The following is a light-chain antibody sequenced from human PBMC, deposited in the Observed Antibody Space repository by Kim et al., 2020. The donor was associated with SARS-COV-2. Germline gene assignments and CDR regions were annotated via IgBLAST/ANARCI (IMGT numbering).Light chain of an antibody. J-gene: IGLJ1*01. CDR3: SSYTRSSTNYV. V-gene: IGLV2-14*03. CDR2: AVS. CDR1: SSDVASYNY. Sequence: QSLTDSCTGTSSDVASYNYVSWYQQHPGKAPKLMIYAVSNRPSGVSNRFSGSKSGNTASLTISGLQAEDEADYYCSSYTRSSTNYVFGTGTKVTVL.